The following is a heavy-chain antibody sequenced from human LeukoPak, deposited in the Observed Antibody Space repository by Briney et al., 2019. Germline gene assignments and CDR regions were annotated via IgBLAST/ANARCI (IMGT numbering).Heavy chain of an antibody. J-gene: IGHJ4*02. CDR1: GFTVSSNY. Sequence: GRSLRLSCAASGFTVSSNYMSWVRQAPGKRLGWVGFIRSKTYGGTTEYAAAVKGRFIISREDSKSIAYLQMNSLKTEDTAVYYCTGSFGELTFFDYWGQGTLVTVSS. D-gene: IGHD3-10*01. V-gene: IGHV3-49*04. CDR3: TGSFGELTFFDY. CDR2: IRSKTYGGTT.